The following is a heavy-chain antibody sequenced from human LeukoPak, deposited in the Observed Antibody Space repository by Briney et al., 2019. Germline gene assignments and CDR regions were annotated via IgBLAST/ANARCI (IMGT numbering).Heavy chain of an antibody. D-gene: IGHD2-21*01. V-gene: IGHV4-59*08. CDR2: IFYNGAT. Sequence: SETLSLTCTVSGGSISNYYWSWIRQPPGKGLEWIGYIFYNGATYYNPSLKSRVTMSVDTSKNHFSLNLVSVTAADTAMYYCARHDDVLVIRRGFDYWGQGTLVTVSS. CDR1: GGSISNYY. CDR3: ARHDDVLVIRRGFDY. J-gene: IGHJ4*02.